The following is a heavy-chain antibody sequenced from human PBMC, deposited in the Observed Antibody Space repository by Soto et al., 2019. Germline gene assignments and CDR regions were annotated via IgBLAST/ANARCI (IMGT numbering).Heavy chain of an antibody. CDR3: ATLGAQNDH. D-gene: IGHD3-16*01. CDR1: GGTFSTYT. J-gene: IGHJ5*02. CDR2: IIPFLNIS. Sequence: QVLLVQSGAAVKKPGSSVNVSCKTFGGTFSTYTISWVRQAPGQGLLWMGSIIPFLNISNIEPTCLGRLTINSDESTNTAFMELGGLTREDSAIYFCATLGAQNDHWGHGTRVTVSS. V-gene: IGHV1-69*09.